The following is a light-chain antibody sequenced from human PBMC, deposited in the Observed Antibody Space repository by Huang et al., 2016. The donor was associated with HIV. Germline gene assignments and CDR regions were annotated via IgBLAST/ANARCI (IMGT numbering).Light chain of an antibody. CDR3: QQYNNWPPIT. CDR2: GAS. J-gene: IGKJ5*01. V-gene: IGKV3-15*01. Sequence: EIVMTQSPVTLSVSPGERATLSCRASQSVSSNLAWYQQKPGQAPRLLIDGASTRATGVPARFSGSGSGTDFTLTISSLQSEDFALYYCQQYNNWPPITFGQGTRLEIK. CDR1: QSVSSN.